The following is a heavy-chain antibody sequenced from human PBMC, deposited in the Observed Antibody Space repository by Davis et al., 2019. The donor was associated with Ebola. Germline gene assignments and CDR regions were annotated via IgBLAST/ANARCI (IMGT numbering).Heavy chain of an antibody. CDR1: GGSIINYV. D-gene: IGHD2-15*01. J-gene: IGHJ6*02. CDR3: ARTRVVAATSFYYYNYGMDV. V-gene: IGHV4-59*12. CDR2: INHRGST. Sequence: SETLSLTCTVSGGSIINYVWTWIRQPPGKGLEWIGYINHRGSTNYNPSLKSRVTISVDTSKNQFSLKLSSVTAADTAVYYCARTRVVAATSFYYYNYGMDVWGQGTTVTVSS.